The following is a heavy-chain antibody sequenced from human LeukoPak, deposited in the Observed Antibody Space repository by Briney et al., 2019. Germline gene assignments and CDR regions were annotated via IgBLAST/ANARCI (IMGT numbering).Heavy chain of an antibody. CDR2: ISGSGGST. J-gene: IGHJ4*02. V-gene: IGHV3-23*01. Sequence: TGGSLRLSCAASGFTFSSYAMSWVRQAPGKGLEWVSAISGSGGSTYYADSVKGRFTISRDNSKNTLYLQMNSLRAEDTAVYYCAKTIAVAGTLGDYWGQGTLVTVSP. D-gene: IGHD6-19*01. CDR3: AKTIAVAGTLGDY. CDR1: GFTFSSYA.